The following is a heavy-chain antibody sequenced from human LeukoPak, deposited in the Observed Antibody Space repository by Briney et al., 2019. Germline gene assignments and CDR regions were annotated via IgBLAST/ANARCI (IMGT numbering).Heavy chain of an antibody. Sequence: GGSLRLSCAASGFTFRSYSMNWVRQAPGKGLEWVSCITRSSDYINYADSVKGRFTISRDNAKNSLYLQMNSLRDDDMALYYCARGNSGSYSQDWFDPWGQGTLVTVSS. J-gene: IGHJ5*02. CDR3: ARGNSGSYSQDWFDP. CDR1: GFTFRSYS. V-gene: IGHV3-21*04. CDR2: ITRSSDYI. D-gene: IGHD1-26*01.